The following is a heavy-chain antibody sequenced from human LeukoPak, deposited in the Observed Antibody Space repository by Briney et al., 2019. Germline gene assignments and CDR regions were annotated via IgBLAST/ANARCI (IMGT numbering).Heavy chain of an antibody. CDR1: GSTFSSYA. J-gene: IGHJ4*02. CDR2: ISYDGSNK. Sequence: GGSLRLSCAASGSTFSSYAMHWVRQAPGKGLEWVAVISYDGSNKYYADSVKGRFTISRDNSKNTLYLQMNSLRAEDTAVYYCARENGGSYYFDYWGQGTLVTVSS. D-gene: IGHD1-26*01. CDR3: ARENGGSYYFDY. V-gene: IGHV3-30*04.